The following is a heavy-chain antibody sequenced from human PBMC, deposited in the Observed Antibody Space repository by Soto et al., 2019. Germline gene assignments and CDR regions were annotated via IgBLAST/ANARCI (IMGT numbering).Heavy chain of an antibody. D-gene: IGHD2-15*01. CDR1: GFTFSSYG. CDR2: IYSGGTT. V-gene: IGHV3-NL1*01. J-gene: IGHJ4*02. Sequence: GGSLRLSCAASGFTFSSYGMHWVRQAPGKGLEWVSVIYSGGTTYYADSVKGRFTISRDNFKNTLYLQMNSLRAEDTAVYYCAKEEYCSGASCYAEYWGQGTLVTVSS. CDR3: AKEEYCSGASCYAEY.